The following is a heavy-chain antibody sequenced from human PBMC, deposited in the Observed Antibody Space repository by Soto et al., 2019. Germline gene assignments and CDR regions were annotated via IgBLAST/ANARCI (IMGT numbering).Heavy chain of an antibody. CDR2: TYYKSKWFN. V-gene: IGHV6-1*01. J-gene: IGHJ6*03. D-gene: IGHD5-12*01. Sequence: QTLSLTCAISGDSVSSNSAGGNWVRQTPSRGLEWLGRTYYKSKWFNNYAVSVKSRITINPDTSQNQFSLQLDSVTPEDTAVYYCARGSWDDVSGHYYMDVWGKGATVTVSS. CDR1: GDSVSSNSAG. CDR3: ARGSWDDVSGHYYMDV.